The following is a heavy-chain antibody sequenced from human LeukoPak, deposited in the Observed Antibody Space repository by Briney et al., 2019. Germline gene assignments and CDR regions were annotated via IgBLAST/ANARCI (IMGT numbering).Heavy chain of an antibody. CDR3: ARVLRSSGSPDY. Sequence: SGTLSLTCTVSGGSISSSSFYWGWIRQSPGKGLEWIGSIYFGGRTYYNPSLKSRVTISVDTSKNQFSLKLSSVTAADTAVYYCARVLRSSGSPDYWGQGTLVTVSS. V-gene: IGHV4-39*07. J-gene: IGHJ4*02. CDR2: IYFGGRT. D-gene: IGHD3-22*01. CDR1: GGSISSSSFY.